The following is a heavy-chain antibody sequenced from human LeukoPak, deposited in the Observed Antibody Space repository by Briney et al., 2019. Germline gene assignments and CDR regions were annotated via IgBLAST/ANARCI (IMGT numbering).Heavy chain of an antibody. CDR1: GFTFSTYA. Sequence: GRSLRLSCAASGFTFSTYAMHWVRQAPGKGLQWVATILYDGSNKYYVDSVKGRFTISRDNSKNTLYLQMNSLRAEDMALYYCAKGTRVGATEFDYWGQGTLVTVSS. V-gene: IGHV3-30*04. CDR2: ILYDGSNK. CDR3: AKGTRVGATEFDY. J-gene: IGHJ4*02. D-gene: IGHD1-26*01.